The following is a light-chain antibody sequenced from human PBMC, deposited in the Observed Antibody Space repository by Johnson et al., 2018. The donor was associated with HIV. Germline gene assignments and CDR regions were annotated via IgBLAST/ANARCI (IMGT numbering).Light chain of an antibody. J-gene: IGLJ1*01. V-gene: IGLV1-51*02. Sequence: QSVLTQPPSVSAAPGQKVTISCSGSSSNIGNNYVSWYQQLPGTAPKLLIYEKNKRPSGIPDRFSASKSGTSATLDITGLQTGDEADYYCGKWDSSLSAHYAFGTGTKVTGL. CDR2: EKN. CDR1: SSNIGNNY. CDR3: GKWDSSLSAHYA.